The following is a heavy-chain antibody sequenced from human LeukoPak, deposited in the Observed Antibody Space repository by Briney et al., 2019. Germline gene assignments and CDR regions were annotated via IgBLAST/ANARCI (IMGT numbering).Heavy chain of an antibody. CDR1: GYTFTSYD. V-gene: IGHV1-8*03. CDR3: ARGSYCSGGSCYNLDY. D-gene: IGHD2-15*01. CDR2: MNPNSGNT. J-gene: IGHJ4*02. Sequence: ASVKVSCKASGYTFTSYDINWVRQATGQGLEWMGWMNPNSGNTGYAQKFQGRVTITRNTSISTAYMELSSLTSEDTAVYYCARGSYCSGGSCYNLDYWGQGTLVTVSS.